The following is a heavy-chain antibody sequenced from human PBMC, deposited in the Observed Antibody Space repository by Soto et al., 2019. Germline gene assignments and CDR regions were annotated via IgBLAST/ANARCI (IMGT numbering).Heavy chain of an antibody. Sequence: PGGSLRLSCAASGFTFSSYSMNWVRQAPGKGLEWVSSISSSSSYIYYADSVKGRFTISRDNAKNSLYLQMNSLRAEDTAVYYCARDKPSYGGNSGGMDVWGQGATVTVSS. CDR2: ISSSSSYI. D-gene: IGHD4-17*01. V-gene: IGHV3-21*01. CDR1: GFTFSSYS. J-gene: IGHJ6*02. CDR3: ARDKPSYGGNSGGMDV.